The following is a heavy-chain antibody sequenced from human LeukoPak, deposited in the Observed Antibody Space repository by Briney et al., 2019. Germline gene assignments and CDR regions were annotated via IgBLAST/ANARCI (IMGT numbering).Heavy chain of an antibody. V-gene: IGHV4-30-4*01. J-gene: IGHJ4*02. CDR1: GGSISSGDYY. CDR2: IYYSGST. CDR3: AREIFPRGEVGFDY. D-gene: IGHD3-16*01. Sequence: SETLSLTCTVSGGSISSGDYYWSWIRQPPGKGLEWIGYIYYSGSTYYNPSLKSRVTISVDTSKNQFSLKLSSVTAADTAVYYCAREIFPRGEVGFDYWGQGTLVTVSS.